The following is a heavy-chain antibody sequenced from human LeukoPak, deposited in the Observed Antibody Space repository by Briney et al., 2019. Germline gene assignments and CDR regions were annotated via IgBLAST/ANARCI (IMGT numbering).Heavy chain of an antibody. CDR3: ARVGDNWFDP. CDR2: ISSSSSYI. D-gene: IGHD3-3*01. Sequence: GGSLTLSCAASGFTFSINNMNWVRRAPGKGLEWVSSISSSSSYIYYGVSVRGRFTITRDNAKNSLYLQMNSLRAEDTAVYYCARVGDNWFDPWGQGTQVTVSS. CDR1: GFTFSINN. J-gene: IGHJ5*02. V-gene: IGHV3-21*06.